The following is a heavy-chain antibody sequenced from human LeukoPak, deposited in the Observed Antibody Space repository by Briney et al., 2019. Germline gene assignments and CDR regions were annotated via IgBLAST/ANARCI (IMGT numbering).Heavy chain of an antibody. CDR1: GFTFSSYW. D-gene: IGHD3-3*01. CDR2: INSDGSST. J-gene: IGHJ4*02. V-gene: IGHV3-74*01. Sequence: GGSLRLSCAASGFTFSSYWMHWVRQAPGKGLVWVSRINSDGSSTSYADSVKGRFTISRDNAKNTLYLQMNSLRAEDTAVYYCARAHGVIIPFDYWGQGTLVTVSS. CDR3: ARAHGVIIPFDY.